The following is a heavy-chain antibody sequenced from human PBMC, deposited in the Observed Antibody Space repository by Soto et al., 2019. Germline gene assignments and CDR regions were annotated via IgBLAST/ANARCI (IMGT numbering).Heavy chain of an antibody. J-gene: IGHJ4*02. CDR3: ARGSAYSDYDLEY. D-gene: IGHD4-17*01. V-gene: IGHV3-33*01. Sequence: GGSLRLSCAASGFTFSSYGMHWVRQAPGKGLEWVAVIWYDGSNKYFADSVEGRFTISRDNSKNTLYLQMSSLRAEDTAVYYCARGSAYSDYDLEYWGQGTLVTVSS. CDR1: GFTFSSYG. CDR2: IWYDGSNK.